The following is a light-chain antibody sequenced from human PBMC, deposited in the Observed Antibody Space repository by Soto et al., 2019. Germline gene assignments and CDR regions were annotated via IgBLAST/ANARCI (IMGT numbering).Light chain of an antibody. J-gene: IGKJ5*01. Sequence: DIQMTQSPPSLSASVGDRVTITCQASQDIGEDLDWFQQRPGRAPKLLIYDAFNLEAGVPSRFSGSGSGTLFTLTIDSLQPDDIATYFCQQYDNLQITFGQGTRLEIK. CDR2: DAF. CDR1: QDIGED. CDR3: QQYDNLQIT. V-gene: IGKV1-33*01.